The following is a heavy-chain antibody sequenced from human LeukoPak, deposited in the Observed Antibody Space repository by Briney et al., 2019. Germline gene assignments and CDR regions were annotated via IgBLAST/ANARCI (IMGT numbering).Heavy chain of an antibody. CDR1: GFPFRDYS. CDR3: ARDHNYAFDN. J-gene: IGHJ4*02. D-gene: IGHD1-1*01. Sequence: GGSLRLSCTASGFPFRDYSMDWVRQAPGEGLEWISYIGIDSGNTKYADSVRGRFTVSADNAKNSLFLQMNSLRVEDTAVYYCARDHNYAFDNWGQGTLVSVSS. CDR2: IGIDSGNT. V-gene: IGHV3-48*04.